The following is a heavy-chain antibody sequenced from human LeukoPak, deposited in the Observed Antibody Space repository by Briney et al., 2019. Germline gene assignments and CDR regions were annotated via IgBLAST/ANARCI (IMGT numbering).Heavy chain of an antibody. J-gene: IGHJ6*04. CDR3: ARDYNDILTGFTIWYYYGMDV. D-gene: IGHD3-9*01. Sequence: SVKLSCKASGGTFTSYAISWVRQAPGQGLEWMGGIIPIFGTANYAQKFQGRVTITADKSTSTAYMELSSLRSEDTAVYYCARDYNDILTGFTIWYYYGMDVWGKGTTVTVSS. V-gene: IGHV1-69*06. CDR1: GGTFTSYA. CDR2: IIPIFGTA.